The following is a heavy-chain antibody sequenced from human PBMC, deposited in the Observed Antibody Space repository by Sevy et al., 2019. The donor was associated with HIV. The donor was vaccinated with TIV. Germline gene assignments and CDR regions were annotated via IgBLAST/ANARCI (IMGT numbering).Heavy chain of an antibody. D-gene: IGHD3-10*01. V-gene: IGHV3-49*03. CDR2: IRSKVYGGTT. Sequence: GGSLRLSCKVSGFTFGDYVMTWFRQAPGKGLEWVGFIRSKVYGGTTEYAASVKGRVTISRDNSKSIAYLRMNSLRTEDTAVYYCSRADYYGSDGGYYGMDVWGQGTTVTVSS. CDR1: GFTFGDYV. J-gene: IGHJ6*02. CDR3: SRADYYGSDGGYYGMDV.